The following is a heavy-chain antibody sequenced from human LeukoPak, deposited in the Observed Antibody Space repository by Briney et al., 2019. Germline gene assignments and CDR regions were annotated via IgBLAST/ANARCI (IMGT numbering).Heavy chain of an antibody. D-gene: IGHD1-26*01. Sequence: GGSLRLSCAASGFTFSTNAMSWVRQAPGKGLEWISGISGSGASTYYADSVTGRFTISRDNSRNTLYLQMNSLRGDDTAVYYCAKDVGKWESLHFFDYWGQGTLVTVSS. J-gene: IGHJ4*02. CDR2: ISGSGAST. CDR3: AKDVGKWESLHFFDY. V-gene: IGHV3-23*01. CDR1: GFTFSTNA.